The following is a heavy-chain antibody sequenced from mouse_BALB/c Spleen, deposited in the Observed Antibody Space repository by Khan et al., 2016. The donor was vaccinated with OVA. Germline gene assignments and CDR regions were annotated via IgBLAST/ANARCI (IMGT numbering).Heavy chain of an antibody. J-gene: IGHJ2*01. CDR1: GYSITSDYA. V-gene: IGHV3-2*02. CDR3: ARVYGGDFDY. Sequence: EVQLQESGPGLVKPSQSLSLTCTVTGYSITSDYAWNWIRQFPGNKLAWMGFISYSGNTKYNPSLKSRISVTRDTSKNQFFLQLNSVTTEDTATYYCARVYGGDFDYWGQGTTLTVSS. CDR2: ISYSGNT. D-gene: IGHD2-10*02.